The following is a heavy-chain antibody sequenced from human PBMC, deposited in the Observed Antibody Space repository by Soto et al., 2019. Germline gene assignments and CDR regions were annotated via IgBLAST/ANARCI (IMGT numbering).Heavy chain of an antibody. V-gene: IGHV1-18*01. Sequence: XSVKVSCKVFVYIFMKYGINWVRQAPGQGLEWVGWISPYSGYTHSAQKFHGRLTLTTDTAASTAYMELRILRSADTALYYCAREASVLIPAAQPSRFDSWGQGTLVTVS. D-gene: IGHD2-2*01. CDR2: ISPYSGYT. CDR1: VYIFMKYG. J-gene: IGHJ4*02. CDR3: AREASVLIPAAQPSRFDS.